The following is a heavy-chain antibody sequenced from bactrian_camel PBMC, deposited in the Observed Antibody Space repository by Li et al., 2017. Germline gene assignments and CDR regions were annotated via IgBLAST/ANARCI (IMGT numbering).Heavy chain of an antibody. CDR2: IAIGGEST. CDR1: GSTYRSYC. V-gene: IGHV3S31*01. CDR3: AAADYNEYPRCHVISSGYNF. Sequence: VQLVESGGGSVQAGGSLTLSCTDSGSTYRSYCMGWFRQAPGKEREGVAAIAIGGESTYIGDSVKGRFTISQDYAKNTIYLHMNNLQPEDTAIYYCAAADYNEYPRCHVISSGYNFWGQGTQVTVS. J-gene: IGHJ4*01. D-gene: IGHD4*01.